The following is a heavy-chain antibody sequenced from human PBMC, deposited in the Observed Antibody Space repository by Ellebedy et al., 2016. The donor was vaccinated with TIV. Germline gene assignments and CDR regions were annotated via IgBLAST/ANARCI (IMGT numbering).Heavy chain of an antibody. CDR2: VPFSGTP. CDR1: GVSMITSSYH. Sequence: MPSETLSLTCVVSGVSMITSSYHWGWSRPPPGKGREWIGRVPFSGTPYYNPSLNSRVTISVNPSKNQFSLTLNSVAAADTAVYYFVGRAVVPTAVSWFDTWGQGALVTVSS. CDR3: VGRAVVPTAVSWFDT. J-gene: IGHJ5*02. D-gene: IGHD4-23*01. V-gene: IGHV4-39*01.